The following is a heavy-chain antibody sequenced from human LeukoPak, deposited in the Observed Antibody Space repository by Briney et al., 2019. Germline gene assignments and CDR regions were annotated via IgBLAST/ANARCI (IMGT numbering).Heavy chain of an antibody. CDR3: ASDRAYSQFDY. CDR2: IKEDGSDT. Sequence: GGSLRLSCAASGFTFSTYWMDWFRQAPGKGLEWVAGIKEDGSDTNYVGSVRGRFTVSRDNTKNSLYLQMNSLRADDTAVYYCASDRAYSQFDYWGQGTLVTVSS. D-gene: IGHD2-15*01. CDR1: GFTFSTYW. V-gene: IGHV3-7*01. J-gene: IGHJ4*02.